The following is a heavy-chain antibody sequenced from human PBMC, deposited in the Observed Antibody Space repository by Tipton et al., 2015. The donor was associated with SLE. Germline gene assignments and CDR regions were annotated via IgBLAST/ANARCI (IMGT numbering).Heavy chain of an antibody. CDR1: GGSISSRKYY. CDR3: ARGGASVLIRNCYFDY. CDR2: IYSSGST. V-gene: IGHV4-39*07. Sequence: TLSLTCTVSGGSISSRKYYWGWIRQPPGKGLEWIGSIYSSGSTYYNPSFKSRVSISVDTSKNQFFLNLRSVTAADTAVYFCARGGASVLIRNCYFDYWGQGSLVTVSS. J-gene: IGHJ4*02. D-gene: IGHD2-8*01.